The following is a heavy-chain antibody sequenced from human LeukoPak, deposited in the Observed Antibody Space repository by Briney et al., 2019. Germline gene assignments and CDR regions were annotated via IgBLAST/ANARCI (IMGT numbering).Heavy chain of an antibody. CDR2: MYPNSGNT. Sequence: ASVKVSCKASGYTFTSYDINWVRQATGQGLEWMGWMYPNSGNTGYAQKFQGRVTITRNTSISTAYMELSSLRSEDTAVYYCARAGLLFDAFDIWGQGTMVTVSS. J-gene: IGHJ3*02. CDR3: ARAGLLFDAFDI. D-gene: IGHD2-21*02. CDR1: GYTFTSYD. V-gene: IGHV1-8*03.